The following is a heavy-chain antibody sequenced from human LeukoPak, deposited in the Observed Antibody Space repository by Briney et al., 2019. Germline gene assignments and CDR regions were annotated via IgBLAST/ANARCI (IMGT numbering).Heavy chain of an antibody. J-gene: IGHJ5*02. Sequence: GSLRLSCAASGFTSTSYWMTWVRPAPGKGLHWVATINHDGTDKNYPDSVKGRFTTSRDNAKRSVFLQMNSLRAEDTGLYYCAREDWGPRFDPRGQGTLVTVSS. CDR3: AREDWGPRFDP. CDR1: GFTSTSYW. D-gene: IGHD7-27*01. CDR2: INHDGTDK. V-gene: IGHV3-7*05.